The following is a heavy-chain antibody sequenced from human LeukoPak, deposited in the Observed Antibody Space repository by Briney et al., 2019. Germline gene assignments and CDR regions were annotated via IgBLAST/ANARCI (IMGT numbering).Heavy chain of an antibody. D-gene: IGHD2-2*01. J-gene: IGHJ4*02. CDR1: GGSISSGSYY. V-gene: IGHV4-61*02. CDR2: IYTSGST. Sequence: SETLSLTCTVSGGSISSGSYYWSWIRQPAGKGLEWIGRIYTSGSTNYNPSLKSRVTISVDTSKNQFSLKLSSVTAADTAVYYCARGVGYCSSTSCRGHFDYWGQGTLVIVSS. CDR3: ARGVGYCSSTSCRGHFDY.